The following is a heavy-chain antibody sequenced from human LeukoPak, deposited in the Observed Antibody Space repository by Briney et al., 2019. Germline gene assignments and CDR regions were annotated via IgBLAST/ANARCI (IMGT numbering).Heavy chain of an antibody. CDR2: IIPIFGTA. CDR1: GGTFRSFL. CDR3: ARGSLYSAAALGY. Sequence: SVKLYWKGSGGTFRSFLLSRVRQAPGQGPEWIGGIIPIFGTANYAQKFQGRVTITTDESTSTAYMELSSLRSEDTAVYYCARGSLYSAAALGYWGQGTLVTVSS. D-gene: IGHD2-15*01. V-gene: IGHV1-69*05. J-gene: IGHJ4*02.